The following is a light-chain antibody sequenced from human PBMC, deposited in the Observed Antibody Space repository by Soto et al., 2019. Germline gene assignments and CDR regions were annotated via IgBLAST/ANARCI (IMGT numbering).Light chain of an antibody. CDR2: EVS. J-gene: IGLJ2*01. CDR1: SSDVGSYNL. Sequence: QSALTQPASVSGSPGQSITISCTGTSSDVGSYNLVSWYQQHTGKAPKLMIYEVSKRPSGVSNRFSGSKSGNTASLTISGLQAEYEADYYCCSYAGSSTLVFGGGTKLTVL. CDR3: CSYAGSSTLV. V-gene: IGLV2-23*02.